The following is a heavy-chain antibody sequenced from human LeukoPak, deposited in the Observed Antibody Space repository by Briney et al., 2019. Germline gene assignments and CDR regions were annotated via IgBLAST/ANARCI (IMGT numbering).Heavy chain of an antibody. Sequence: GGSLRLSCAASGFTFSSYGMHWVRQAPGKGLEWVAVIWYDGSNKYYADSVKGRFTISRDNSKNTLYLQMNSLRAEDTALYHCARGDSSGWYVPCDYWGQGTLVTVSS. J-gene: IGHJ4*02. CDR2: IWYDGSNK. V-gene: IGHV3-33*01. D-gene: IGHD6-19*01. CDR3: ARGDSSGWYVPCDY. CDR1: GFTFSSYG.